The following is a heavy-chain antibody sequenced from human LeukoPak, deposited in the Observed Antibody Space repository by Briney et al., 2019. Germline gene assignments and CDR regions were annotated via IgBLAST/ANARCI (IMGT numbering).Heavy chain of an antibody. D-gene: IGHD6-19*01. CDR2: ISYDGSNK. Sequence: RRSLRLSCAASGFTLSSYCMHWVRPAPGKGLEWVAFISYDGSNKYYPHSPKGPITISRDNSKNTLYLRMSSLRAEDTAVYYCAKDLTSSGWWTDYWGQGNLVTASP. CDR1: GFTLSSYC. J-gene: IGHJ4*02. CDR3: AKDLTSSGWWTDY. V-gene: IGHV3-30*18.